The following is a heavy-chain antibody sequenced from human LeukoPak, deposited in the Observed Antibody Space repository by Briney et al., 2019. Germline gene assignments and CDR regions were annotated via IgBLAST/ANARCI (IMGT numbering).Heavy chain of an antibody. D-gene: IGHD3-9*01. V-gene: IGHV3-21*01. CDR2: ISTSSSYI. CDR1: GFTFSSYS. CDR3: AKDHRYCEYFGKAFDS. J-gene: IGHJ4*02. Sequence: GGSLRLSCAASGFTFSSYSMNWVRQAPGKGLEWVSCISTSSSYIYYADSVKGRFTISRDNAKNSLYLQMNRLRAEDTATYYCAKDHRYCEYFGKAFDSWGQGTLVTVSS.